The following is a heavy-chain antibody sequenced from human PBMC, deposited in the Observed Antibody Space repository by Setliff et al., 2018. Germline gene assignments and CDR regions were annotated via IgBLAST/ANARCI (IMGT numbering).Heavy chain of an antibody. J-gene: IGHJ4*02. CDR3: ARVGDTGWYGGAVDH. D-gene: IGHD6-19*01. CDR1: GYPFISYD. Sequence: ASVKVSCKASGYPFISYDINWVRQAPGQGLEWMGWINPDSGDTHSPQKFQGRVTMTTDTSTSTAYMELRSLRSDDTAVYYCARVGDTGWYGGAVDHWGQGTLVTVSS. CDR2: INPDSGDT. V-gene: IGHV1-18*01.